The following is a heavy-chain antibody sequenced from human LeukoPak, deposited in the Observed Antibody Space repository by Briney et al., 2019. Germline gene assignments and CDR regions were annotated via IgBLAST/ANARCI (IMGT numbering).Heavy chain of an antibody. D-gene: IGHD3-3*01. CDR1: GGSISSGSYY. Sequence: SETLSLTCTVSGGSISSGSYYWSWIRLPAGKGLEWIGRTHTSGSTNYNPSLKSRVTISVDTSKKQFSLKLSSVTAADTAVYYCARDLGYYDFWSGYYYYYYMDVWGKGTTVTVSS. CDR2: THTSGST. V-gene: IGHV4-61*02. CDR3: ARDLGYYDFWSGYYYYYYMDV. J-gene: IGHJ6*03.